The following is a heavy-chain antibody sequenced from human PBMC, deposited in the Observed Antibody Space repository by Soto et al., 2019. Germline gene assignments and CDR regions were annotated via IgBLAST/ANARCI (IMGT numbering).Heavy chain of an antibody. V-gene: IGHV1-69*12. Sequence: QVQLVQSGAEVKKPGSSVKVSCKASGGTFSSYAISWVRQAPGQGLEWMGGIIPIFGTANYAQKFQGRVTVTADECKSNEYKVLSSLKSEDTDVYYWASYEWGYGDYYYGMDVWGQGTPVTVSS. J-gene: IGHJ6*02. CDR2: IIPIFGTA. CDR3: ASYEWGYGDYYYGMDV. D-gene: IGHD2-15*01. CDR1: GGTFSSYA.